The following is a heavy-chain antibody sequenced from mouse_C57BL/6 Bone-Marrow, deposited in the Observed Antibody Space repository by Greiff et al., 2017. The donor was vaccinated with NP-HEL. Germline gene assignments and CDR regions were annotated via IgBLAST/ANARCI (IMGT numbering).Heavy chain of an antibody. CDR1: GFTFSDYY. J-gene: IGHJ4*01. CDR2: INYDGSST. D-gene: IGHD2-4*01. Sequence: EVMLVESERGLVQPGSSMKLSCTASGFTFSDYYMAWVRQVPEKGLEWVANINYDGSSTYYLDSLKSRFIISRDNAKNILYLQMSSLKSEDTATYYCAREGGLRRRTYAMDYWGQGTSVTVSS. CDR3: AREGGLRRRTYAMDY. V-gene: IGHV5-16*01.